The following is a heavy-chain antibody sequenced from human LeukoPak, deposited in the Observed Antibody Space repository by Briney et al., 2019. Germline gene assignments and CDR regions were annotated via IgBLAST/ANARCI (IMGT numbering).Heavy chain of an antibody. CDR2: LYYSGSI. Sequence: PSETLSLTCSVSGGSISSYYWSWIRQPPGKGLEWIVYLYYSGSINYNPSLKSRVTISVDTSKNQFSLKLSSVTAADTAVYYCARGRWTHDSSYWYFDLWGRGTLVTVSS. CDR1: GGSISSYY. J-gene: IGHJ2*01. D-gene: IGHD5-18*01. V-gene: IGHV4-59*01. CDR3: ARGRWTHDSSYWYFDL.